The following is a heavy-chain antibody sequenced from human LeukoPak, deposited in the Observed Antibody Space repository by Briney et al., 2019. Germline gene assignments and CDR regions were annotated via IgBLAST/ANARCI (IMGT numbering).Heavy chain of an antibody. CDR1: GGAISSGDYY. Sequence: SETLSLTCTVSGGAISSGDYYWSWIRQPPGKGLEWIGYIYYSGSTYYNPSLKSRVTISVDTSKNQFSLKLSSVTAADTAEYYCARIVGATIDYWGQGTLVTVSS. D-gene: IGHD1-26*01. J-gene: IGHJ4*02. CDR3: ARIVGATIDY. V-gene: IGHV4-30-4*08. CDR2: IYYSGST.